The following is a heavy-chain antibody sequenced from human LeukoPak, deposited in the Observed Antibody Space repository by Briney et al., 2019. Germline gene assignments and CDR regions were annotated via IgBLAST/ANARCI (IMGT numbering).Heavy chain of an antibody. D-gene: IGHD3-22*01. CDR1: GYTFTSYY. J-gene: IGHJ4*02. V-gene: IGHV1-46*01. CDR2: INPSGGST. Sequence: ASVKVSCKASGYTFTSYYMHWVRQAPGQGLEWMGIINPSGGSTSYAQKFQGRVTMTRDTSTSTVYMELSSLRSEDTAVYYCARDGPLGSSGYYFDYWGQGTLVTVSS. CDR3: ARDGPLGSSGYYFDY.